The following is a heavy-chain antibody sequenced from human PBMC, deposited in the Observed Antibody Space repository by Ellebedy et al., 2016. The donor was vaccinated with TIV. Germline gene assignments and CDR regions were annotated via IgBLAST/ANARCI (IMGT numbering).Heavy chain of an antibody. V-gene: IGHV3-23*01. CDR1: GFTFNNYA. J-gene: IGHJ6*02. CDR2: VTASGGST. D-gene: IGHD3-22*01. Sequence: ETLSLTCAASGFTFNNYAMSWVRQAPGEGLEWVSTVTASGGSTYYAGSVKGRFTISRDNSKNALYLQMNSLRAEDTAVYYCVRDGAYGDYSPGYYGMDAWGQGTTVTVSS. CDR3: VRDGAYGDYSPGYYGMDA.